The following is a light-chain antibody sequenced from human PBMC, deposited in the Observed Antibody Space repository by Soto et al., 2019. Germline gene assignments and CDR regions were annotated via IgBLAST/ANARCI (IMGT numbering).Light chain of an antibody. CDR2: TAS. V-gene: IGKV1-9*01. J-gene: IGKJ3*01. Sequence: DIQLTQSPSFLSASIGDRVTITCRASEGIDSYLAWYQQKPGKAPRLLIYTASALQSGVPSRFSGSGSGTEFTLTIGGLEHEDFATYYCEQLRSYPRTFGPGTKVDIK. CDR3: EQLRSYPRT. CDR1: EGIDSY.